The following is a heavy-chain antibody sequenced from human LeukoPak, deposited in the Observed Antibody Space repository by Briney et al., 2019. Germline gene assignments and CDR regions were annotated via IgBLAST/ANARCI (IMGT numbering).Heavy chain of an antibody. CDR3: AREEYSSFLGPSGPLPNWFDP. V-gene: IGHV1-18*01. CDR2: ISAYNGNT. J-gene: IGHJ5*02. D-gene: IGHD6-6*01. CDR1: GGTFSSYA. Sequence: ASVKVSCKASGGTFSSYAISWVRQAPGQGLEWMGWISAYNGNTNYAQKLQGRVTMTTDTSTSTAYMELRSLRSDDPAVYYCAREEYSSFLGPSGPLPNWFDPWGQGTLVTVSS.